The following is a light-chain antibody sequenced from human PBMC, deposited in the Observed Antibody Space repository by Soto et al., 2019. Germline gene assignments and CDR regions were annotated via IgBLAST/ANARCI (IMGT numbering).Light chain of an antibody. V-gene: IGKV3-15*01. Sequence: IVMTQSPATLSVSPGDRATISCRASQGVRTNLAWYQLTPGQAPRLLIYGASTRATGVPARFSGTGSGTDFTLTISSLQSDDFGVYYCQQYNDWPPLTFGGGTKVDIK. CDR1: QGVRTN. J-gene: IGKJ4*01. CDR2: GAS. CDR3: QQYNDWPPLT.